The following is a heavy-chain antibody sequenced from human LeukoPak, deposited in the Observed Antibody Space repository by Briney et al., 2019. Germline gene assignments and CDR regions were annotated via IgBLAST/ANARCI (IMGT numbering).Heavy chain of an antibody. CDR2: IYYSGST. CDR3: VAAVAGTFDY. D-gene: IGHD6-19*01. V-gene: IGHV4-59*01. Sequence: SETLSLTCTVSGGSISSYYWSLIRQPPRKGLEWIGYIYYSGSTNYNPSLKSRVTISVDTSKNQFSLKLSSVTAADTAVYYCVAAVAGTFDYWGQGTLVTVSS. J-gene: IGHJ4*02. CDR1: GGSISSYY.